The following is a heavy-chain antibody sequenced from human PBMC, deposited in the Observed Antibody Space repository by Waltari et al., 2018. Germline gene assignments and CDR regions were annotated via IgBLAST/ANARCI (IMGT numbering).Heavy chain of an antibody. CDR3: ATSWIWSVGVSDTGPDAVDI. Sequence: QVQLQESGPGLVKPSETLSLTCTVSGGSIRTYYWSWLRQPPGKGLEWIGYFYYSGNTNYNPSLKSRVTISLVTSRNQVSLKLRSVTAADTAVYYCATSWIWSVGVSDTGPDAVDIWGQGTMVTVSS. V-gene: IGHV4-59*01. J-gene: IGHJ3*02. CDR2: FYYSGNT. D-gene: IGHD3-3*01. CDR1: GGSIRTYY.